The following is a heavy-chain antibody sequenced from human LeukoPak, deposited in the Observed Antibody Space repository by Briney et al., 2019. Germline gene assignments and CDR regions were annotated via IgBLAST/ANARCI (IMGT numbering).Heavy chain of an antibody. CDR3: ARERTGSDAFDI. CDR2: IYSGGST. CDR1: GFTVGSNY. D-gene: IGHD1-1*01. Sequence: GGSLRLSCAASGFTVGSNYMSWVRQAPEKGLEWVSVIYSGGSTYYADSVKGRFTISRDNSKNTLYLQMNSLRAEDTAVYYCARERTGSDAFDIWGQGTMVTVSS. J-gene: IGHJ3*02. V-gene: IGHV3-66*01.